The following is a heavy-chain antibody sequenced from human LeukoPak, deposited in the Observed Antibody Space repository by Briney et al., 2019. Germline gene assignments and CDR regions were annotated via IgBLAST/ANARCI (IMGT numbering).Heavy chain of an antibody. J-gene: IGHJ5*02. CDR1: DFTLSSYE. D-gene: IGHD3-10*01. Sequence: PGGSLRLSCIASDFTLSSYEMNWVRQAPGQGPEWIAYISGSGTTTYYADSERGRFAISRDNNQNSLSLQMNSLRADDTAIYYCVRGGRGSADNWFDPWGQGTLVTVSS. CDR2: ISGSGTTT. V-gene: IGHV3-48*03. CDR3: VRGGRGSADNWFDP.